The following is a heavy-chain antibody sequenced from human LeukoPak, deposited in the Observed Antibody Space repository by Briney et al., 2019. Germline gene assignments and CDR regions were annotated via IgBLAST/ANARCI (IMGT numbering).Heavy chain of an antibody. Sequence: GGSLRLSCAASGFTFSDHYMDWVRQAPGKGLESVGRIKHKAHSYTTEYAASVKGRFTISRDDSKSSLYLQMNSLKIEDTAVYYCAQFAKGGWGQGTLVTVSS. D-gene: IGHD2-21*01. V-gene: IGHV3-72*01. CDR3: AQFAKGG. CDR2: IKHKAHSYTT. CDR1: GFTFSDHY. J-gene: IGHJ4*02.